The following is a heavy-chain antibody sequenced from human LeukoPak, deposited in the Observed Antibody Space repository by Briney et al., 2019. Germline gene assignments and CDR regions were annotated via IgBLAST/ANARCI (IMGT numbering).Heavy chain of an antibody. CDR3: ARARHYRYSETYDSDY. V-gene: IGHV1-46*01. J-gene: IGHJ4*02. CDR2: INASGGGT. Sequence: ASVKVSCKASGYTFTNYYMHWVRQAPGQGLEWMGIINASGGGTSYAQKFQGRVTMTRDTSTGTVYMELSSLRSEDTAIYYCARARHYRYSETYDSDYWGQGTLVTVSS. D-gene: IGHD1-26*01. CDR1: GYTFTNYY.